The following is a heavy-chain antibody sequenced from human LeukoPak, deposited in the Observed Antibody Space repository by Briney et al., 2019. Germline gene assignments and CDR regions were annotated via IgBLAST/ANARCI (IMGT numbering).Heavy chain of an antibody. D-gene: IGHD3-10*01. CDR1: GFTFSSNA. CDR3: ARVGQRGPLGAGKVWSGNYYFYYYMDV. CDR2: ISYDGSNK. Sequence: GGSLRLSCAASGFTFSSNAMHWVRQAPGKGLEWVAIISYDGSNKYYADSVKGRFTISRDNAKNSLYLEMNSLRGEDTAVYYCARVGQRGPLGAGKVWSGNYYFYYYMDVWGKGTTVTVSS. J-gene: IGHJ6*03. V-gene: IGHV3-30*04.